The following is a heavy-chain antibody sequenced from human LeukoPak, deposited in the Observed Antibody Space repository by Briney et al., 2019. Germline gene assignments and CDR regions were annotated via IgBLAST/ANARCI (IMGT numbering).Heavy chain of an antibody. CDR1: GFTFRSYA. CDR3: AKEKITPRQGFDC. V-gene: IGHV3-23*01. D-gene: IGHD6-6*01. J-gene: IGHJ4*02. CDR2: ISVGSDGP. Sequence: PGGSLGPSCAASGFTFRSYAMGWVRQAPGKGLEWVSVISVGSDGPYYADSVKGRFTISRDNSKNTLYLQMNNLRADDTAIYYCAKEKITPRQGFDCWGQGTLVTVSS.